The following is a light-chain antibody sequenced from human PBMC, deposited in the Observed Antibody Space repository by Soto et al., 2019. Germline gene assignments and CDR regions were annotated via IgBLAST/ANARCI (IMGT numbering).Light chain of an antibody. CDR3: GTWDSSLSVVL. J-gene: IGLJ2*01. V-gene: IGLV1-51*02. Sequence: QSVLTQPPSVSAAPGQKVTISCSGSSSNIGNNYVSWYQQLPGTAPKLLIYENNKRPSGIPDRFSGSKSGTSATLDITGLQTGDEADYYCGTWDSSLSVVLFGGGTKLTVL. CDR2: ENN. CDR1: SSNIGNNY.